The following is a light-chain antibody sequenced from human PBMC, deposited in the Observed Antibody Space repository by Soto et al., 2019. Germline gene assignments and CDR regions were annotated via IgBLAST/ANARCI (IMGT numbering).Light chain of an antibody. J-gene: IGKJ4*01. CDR2: AAS. CDR1: QAINNY. V-gene: IGKV1-27*01. CDR3: QKFNAVPT. Sequence: DIQMTQSPSSLSASVGDRVTITCRASQAINNYLAWYQQKPWKVPTLLISAASTLQSGVPSRVSGSVSGTEFTLTICSLQPGDDATYYCQKFNAVPTCGGGTKVEV.